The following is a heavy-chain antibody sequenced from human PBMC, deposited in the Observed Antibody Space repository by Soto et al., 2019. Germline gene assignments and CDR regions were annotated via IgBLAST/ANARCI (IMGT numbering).Heavy chain of an antibody. CDR3: AAQGLPNYYHYGMDV. CDR2: IIPIFGTA. J-gene: IGHJ6*02. V-gene: IGHV1-69*12. Sequence: QVQLVQSGAEVKKPGSSVKVSCKASGGTFSSYAISWVRQAPGQGLEWMGGIIPIFGTANHAQKFQGRVTSTAHESTSTAYMQRSSLRSEDTAVYYCAAQGLPNYYHYGMDVWGQGTTVTVSS. D-gene: IGHD5-18*01. CDR1: GGTFSSYA.